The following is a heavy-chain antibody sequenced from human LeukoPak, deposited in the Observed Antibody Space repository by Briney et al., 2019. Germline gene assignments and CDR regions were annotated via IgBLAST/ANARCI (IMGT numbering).Heavy chain of an antibody. J-gene: IGHJ4*02. Sequence: GGSLRLSCAASGFTFSDFYMSWIRQAPGKGLEWVSYISSSGSTIYYSDSVKGRFTISRDNAKNLLYLQMNSLRAEDTAVYYCARGYDYVWGSYRGGFDYWGQGTLVTVSS. D-gene: IGHD3-16*02. V-gene: IGHV3-11*01. CDR2: ISSSGSTI. CDR3: ARGYDYVWGSYRGGFDY. CDR1: GFTFSDFY.